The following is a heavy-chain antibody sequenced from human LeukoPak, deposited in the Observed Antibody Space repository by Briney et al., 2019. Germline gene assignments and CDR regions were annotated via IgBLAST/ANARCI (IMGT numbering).Heavy chain of an antibody. CDR1: GYSISSGYY. D-gene: IGHD3-22*01. J-gene: IGHJ3*02. CDR3: AITYYYDSQGAFDI. Sequence: SETLSLTCTVSGYSISSGYYWGWIRQPPGKGLEWIGSIYHSGSTYYNPSLKSRVTISVDTSKNQFSQKLSSVTAADTAVYYCAITYYYDSQGAFDIWGQGTMVTVSS. CDR2: IYHSGST. V-gene: IGHV4-38-2*02.